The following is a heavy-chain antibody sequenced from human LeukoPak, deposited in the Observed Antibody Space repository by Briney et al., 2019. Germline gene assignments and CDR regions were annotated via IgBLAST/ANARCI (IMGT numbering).Heavy chain of an antibody. Sequence: GDSLSLSCAPSGFTFSDYSITWIRQAAGRGREWVAYISSGSRTTYYAGSVKGPFTISRDTAKNSLYLQMNSLRAQETGGYECARDLWLTTIVVGPFDSWGQGTLVTVSS. CDR2: ISSGSRTT. CDR1: GFTFSDYS. V-gene: IGHV3-11*01. D-gene: IGHD3-22*01. J-gene: IGHJ4*02. CDR3: ARDLWLTTIVVGPFDS.